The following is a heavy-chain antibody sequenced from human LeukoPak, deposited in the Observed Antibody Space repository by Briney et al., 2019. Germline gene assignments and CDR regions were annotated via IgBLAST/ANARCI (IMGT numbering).Heavy chain of an antibody. CDR2: INHSGST. D-gene: IGHD6-13*01. V-gene: IGHV4-34*01. J-gene: IGHJ4*02. Sequence: SEALSLTCAVYGGSLSTYYWTWIRQPPGKGLEWIGEINHSGSTNYNPSLKRRVTISVDTSKNQFSLKLSSVTAADTAVYYCARHPIFSIAAAGTGDYWGQGTLVTVSS. CDR3: ARHPIFSIAAAGTGDY. CDR1: GGSLSTYY.